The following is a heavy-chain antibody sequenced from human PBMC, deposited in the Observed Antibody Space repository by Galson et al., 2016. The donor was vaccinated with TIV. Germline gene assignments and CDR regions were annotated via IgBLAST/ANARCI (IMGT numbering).Heavy chain of an antibody. CDR2: VSAYGDYT. D-gene: IGHD3-3*01. CDR3: AKMPVLRFLEWAFDH. V-gene: IGHV3-23*01. CDR1: GFTFDTSA. J-gene: IGHJ4*02. Sequence: SLRLSCAASGFTFDTSAMSWVRQAPGKGLEWVSVVSAYGDYTYYAESPKGRFTISRDNSRNTLYLHMNNLRAEDTAVYYCAKMPVLRFLEWAFDHWGQGTLVTVSS.